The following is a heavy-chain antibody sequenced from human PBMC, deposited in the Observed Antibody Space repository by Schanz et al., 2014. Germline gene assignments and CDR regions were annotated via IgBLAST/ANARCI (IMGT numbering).Heavy chain of an antibody. CDR3: ARFLARYQYYGVDV. V-gene: IGHV3-11*03. CDR2: ISGSSIHK. J-gene: IGHJ6*02. CDR1: GFTFADYY. D-gene: IGHD3-3*01. Sequence: QVQLLESGGGLFKPGGSLRLSCAGSGFTFADYYMTWIRQAPGKGLEWVSHISGSSIHKNYADSVKGRFSISRDNGETSVYLQINSLRVEDTAVYYCARFLARYQYYGVDVWGQGTTVIVS.